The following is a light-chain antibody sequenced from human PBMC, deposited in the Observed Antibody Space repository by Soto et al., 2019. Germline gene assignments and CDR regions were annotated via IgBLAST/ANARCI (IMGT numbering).Light chain of an antibody. CDR3: QQYNTWLWT. J-gene: IGKJ1*01. CDR2: GAS. CDR1: QNVNAN. Sequence: EVVMTQSPATLSVSPGERATLSCRASQNVNANLAWYQQKPGQAPRLLLHGASTRATGIPPRFSGSGFGTQFNRAISSQQSEEFEVYYGQQYNTWLWTFGQGTKVE. V-gene: IGKV3-15*01.